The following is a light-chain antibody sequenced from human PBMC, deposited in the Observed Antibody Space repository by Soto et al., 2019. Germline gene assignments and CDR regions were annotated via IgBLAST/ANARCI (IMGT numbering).Light chain of an antibody. V-gene: IGKV1-17*01. CDR1: QTISTY. J-gene: IGKJ4*01. CDR3: LQHNSYPLT. CDR2: KAS. Sequence: DIQITQSPSSLSASVGDRVTLTCRASQTISTYLNWYQQKPGKAPKLLIYKASSLESGVPSRFSGSGSGTEFTLTISSLQPEDFATYYCLQHNSYPLTFGGGTKVDIK.